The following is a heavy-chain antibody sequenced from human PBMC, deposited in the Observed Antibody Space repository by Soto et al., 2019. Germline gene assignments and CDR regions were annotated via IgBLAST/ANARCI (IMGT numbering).Heavy chain of an antibody. D-gene: IGHD2-2*01. CDR3: ARLVDVAGAPFFDP. V-gene: IGHV4-39*01. CDR1: GGSISSSSYY. Sequence: QLQLQESGPGLVKPSETLSLTCTVSGGSISSSSYYWGWIRQPPGKGLEWIGSIYYSGSTYYNPSLKSRVTLSVDTSKNQFSLKLSSVTAAVTAVYYWARLVDVAGAPFFDPWGQGTLVTVSS. J-gene: IGHJ5*02. CDR2: IYYSGST.